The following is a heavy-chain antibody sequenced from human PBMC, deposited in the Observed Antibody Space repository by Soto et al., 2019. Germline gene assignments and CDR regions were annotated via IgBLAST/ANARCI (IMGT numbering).Heavy chain of an antibody. J-gene: IGHJ6*02. CDR2: IIPILGIA. D-gene: IGHD6-13*01. CDR3: ARDQAAAVDYYYAMDV. Sequence: QVQLVQSGAEVKKPGSSVKVSCKASGGTFSSYTISWVRQAPGQGLEWMGRIIPILGIANYAQKFQGRVTITADKLTSTAYMELSSLRSEDTAVYYCARDQAAAVDYYYAMDVWGQGTTVTVSS. CDR1: GGTFSSYT. V-gene: IGHV1-69*08.